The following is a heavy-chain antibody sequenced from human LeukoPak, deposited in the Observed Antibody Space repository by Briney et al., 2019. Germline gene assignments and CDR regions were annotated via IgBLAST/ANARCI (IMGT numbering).Heavy chain of an antibody. CDR1: GFTFSSYE. Sequence: GGSLRLSCAASGFTFSSYEMNWVRQAPGKGLEWVSYISSSGSTIYYADSVKGRFTISRDNAKNSLYLQMNSLRAEDTAVYYCARVIGSSWYWDAFDIWGQGTMVTVSS. J-gene: IGHJ3*02. CDR2: ISSSGSTI. D-gene: IGHD6-13*01. CDR3: ARVIGSSWYWDAFDI. V-gene: IGHV3-48*03.